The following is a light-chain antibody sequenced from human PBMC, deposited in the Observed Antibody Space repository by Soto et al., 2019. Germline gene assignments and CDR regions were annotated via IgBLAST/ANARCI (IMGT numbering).Light chain of an antibody. V-gene: IGLV1-44*01. Sequence: QSVLTQPPSASGTPGQRVTISCSGSSSNIGSNTVNWYQQLPGTAPKLLIYGNNNRPSGVPDRFSGSKSGTSASLAITGLQAEDEADYYCQSYDSSLSGWVFGGGTKVTVL. CDR2: GNN. CDR1: SSNIGSNT. CDR3: QSYDSSLSGWV. J-gene: IGLJ3*02.